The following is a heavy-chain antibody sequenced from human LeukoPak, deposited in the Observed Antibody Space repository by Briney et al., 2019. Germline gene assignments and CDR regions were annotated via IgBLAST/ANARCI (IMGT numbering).Heavy chain of an antibody. Sequence: AASVKVSCKASGGTFSSYAISWVRQAPGQGLEWVGLINPTGGSTTYAQNFQGRVTMTRDTSTTTVYMEVSSLRSEDTAVYYCARAGYDSSGYYSYWGQGTLVTVSS. J-gene: IGHJ4*02. D-gene: IGHD3-22*01. CDR1: GGTFSSYA. CDR3: ARAGYDSSGYYSY. V-gene: IGHV1-46*01. CDR2: INPTGGST.